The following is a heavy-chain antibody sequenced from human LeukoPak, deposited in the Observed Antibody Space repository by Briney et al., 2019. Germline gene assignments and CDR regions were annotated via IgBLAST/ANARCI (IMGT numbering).Heavy chain of an antibody. J-gene: IGHJ2*01. CDR1: GFTFSDYY. CDR2: ISSSGSTI. D-gene: IGHD3-22*01. CDR3: ARSHQPATSNPMIVVGPWYFDL. Sequence: PGGSLRLSCAASGFTFSDYYMSWIRQAPGKGLEWVSYISSSGSTIYYADSVKGRFTISRDNAKNSLYLQMNSLRAEDTAVYYCARSHQPATSNPMIVVGPWYFDLWGRGTLVTVSS. V-gene: IGHV3-11*01.